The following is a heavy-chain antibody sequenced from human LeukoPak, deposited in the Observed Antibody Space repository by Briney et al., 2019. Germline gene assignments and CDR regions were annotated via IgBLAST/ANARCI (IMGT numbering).Heavy chain of an antibody. D-gene: IGHD3-10*01. J-gene: IGHJ4*02. CDR1: GFIFRDHY. CDR3: ARLRGLIDH. Sequence: PGGSLRLSCAASGFIFRDHYMSWIRQAPGKGLGGVAYINSDSTTLYYGGSVKGRFTVSRDNAKNSLYLHMNSLGVDDTAVYYCARLRGLIDHWGQGALVTVSS. CDR2: INSDSTTL. V-gene: IGHV3-11*01.